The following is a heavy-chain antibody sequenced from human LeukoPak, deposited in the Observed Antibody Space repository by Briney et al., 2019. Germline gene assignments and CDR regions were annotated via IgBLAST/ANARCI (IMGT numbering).Heavy chain of an antibody. Sequence: GASVKVSCKASGYTFTGYYMHWVRQAPGQGLEWMGWINPNSGGTNYAQKFQGRVTMTRDTSISTAYMELSRLRSDDTAVYYCAREYLAAAGAFDIWGQGTMVTVSS. J-gene: IGHJ3*02. CDR2: INPNSGGT. CDR3: AREYLAAAGAFDI. CDR1: GYTFTGYY. D-gene: IGHD6-25*01. V-gene: IGHV1-2*02.